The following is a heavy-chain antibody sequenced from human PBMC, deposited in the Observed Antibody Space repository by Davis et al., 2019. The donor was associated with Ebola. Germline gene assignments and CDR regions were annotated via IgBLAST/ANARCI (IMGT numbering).Heavy chain of an antibody. CDR3: AREPMFYGMDV. V-gene: IGHV1-69*04. CDR2: IIPILGIA. J-gene: IGHJ6*02. Sequence: SVKVSCKASGGTFSSYAISWVRQAPGQGLEWMGRIIPILGIANYAQKFQGRVTITADKSTSTAYMELSSLRSEDTAVYYCAREPMFYGMDVWGQGTTVTVSS. D-gene: IGHD3-10*02. CDR1: GGTFSSYA.